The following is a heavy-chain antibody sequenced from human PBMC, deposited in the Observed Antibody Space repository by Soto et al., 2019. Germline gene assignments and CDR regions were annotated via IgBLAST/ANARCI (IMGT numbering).Heavy chain of an antibody. Sequence: LRLSCAASGFTFSSYWMSWVRQAPGTGLEWVANIKQDGSEKYYVDSVKGRFTISRDNAKNSLYLQMNSLRAEHTAVYYCARDLRDSSSPDYYYYGMDVWGQGTTVTVSS. CDR1: GFTFSSYW. V-gene: IGHV3-7*01. J-gene: IGHJ6*02. D-gene: IGHD6-6*01. CDR3: ARDLRDSSSPDYYYYGMDV. CDR2: IKQDGSEK.